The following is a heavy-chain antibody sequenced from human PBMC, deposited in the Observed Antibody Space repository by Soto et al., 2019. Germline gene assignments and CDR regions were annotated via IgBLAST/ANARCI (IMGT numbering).Heavy chain of an antibody. CDR2: ISTTSTYI. J-gene: IGHJ4*02. CDR1: GFTFSSYS. CDR3: ARDGSLYGDSISNCADY. Sequence: EVQLVESGGGLVKPGESLRLSCAASGFTFSSYSMIWVRQAPGKGLEWVASISTTSTYIYYADSVKGRFTISRDNAKNSLFLQMDSLRAEDTAVYYCARDGSLYGDSISNCADYWGQGTLVTVSS. D-gene: IGHD4-17*01. V-gene: IGHV3-21*01.